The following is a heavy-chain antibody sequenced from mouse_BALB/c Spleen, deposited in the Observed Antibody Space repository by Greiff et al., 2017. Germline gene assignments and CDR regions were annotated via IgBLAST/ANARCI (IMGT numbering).Heavy chain of an antibody. J-gene: IGHJ1*01. V-gene: IGHV5-6-4*01. D-gene: IGHD2-10*01. Sequence: EVNVVESGGGLVKPGGSLKLSCAASGFTFSSYTMSWVRQTPEKRLEWVATISSGGSYTYYPDSVKGRFTISRDNAKNTLYLQMSSLKSEDTAMYYCTRELPPLLRYFDVWGAGTTVTVSS. CDR3: TRELPPLLRYFDV. CDR2: ISSGGSYT. CDR1: GFTFSSYT.